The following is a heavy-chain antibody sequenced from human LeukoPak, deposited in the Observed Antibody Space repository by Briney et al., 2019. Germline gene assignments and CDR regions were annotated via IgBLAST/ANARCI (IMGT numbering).Heavy chain of an antibody. CDR1: GGSISSYY. CDR2: IYYSGST. J-gene: IGHJ4*02. CDR3: ARGSMAYCGGDCYRDLDY. D-gene: IGHD2-21*02. Sequence: SETLSLTCTVSGGSISSYYWSWIRQPPGKGLEWIGYIYYSGSTNYNPSLKSRVTVSLDTSKNQFSLKLSSVTAADTAVYYCARGSMAYCGGDCYRDLDYWGQGTLVTVSS. V-gene: IGHV4-59*12.